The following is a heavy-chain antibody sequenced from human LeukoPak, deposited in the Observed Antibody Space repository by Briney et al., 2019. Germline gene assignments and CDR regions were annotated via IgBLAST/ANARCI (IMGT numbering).Heavy chain of an antibody. CDR2: IYYSGST. V-gene: IGHV4-59*01. CDR1: GGSINSYY. D-gene: IGHD5-24*01. CDR3: ARGRMATIQGRLNYFDY. Sequence: SETLSLTCTVSGGSINSYYWSWIRQPPGKGLEWIGYIYYSGSTNYNPSLKSRVTISVDTSKNQFSLKLSSVTAADTAVYYCARGRMATIQGRLNYFDYWGQGTLVIVSS. J-gene: IGHJ4*02.